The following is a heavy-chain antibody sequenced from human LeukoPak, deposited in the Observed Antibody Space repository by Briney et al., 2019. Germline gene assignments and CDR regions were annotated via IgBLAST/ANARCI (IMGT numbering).Heavy chain of an antibody. Sequence: GGSLRLSCAASGFTFSSYAMSWVRQAPGKGLEWVSAISGSGGSTYYADSVKGRFTISRDNSKNTLYLQMNSLRAGDTAVYYCAKDLTLRGASYYFDYWGQGTLVTVSS. D-gene: IGHD3-10*01. V-gene: IGHV3-23*01. CDR1: GFTFSSYA. CDR2: ISGSGGST. J-gene: IGHJ4*02. CDR3: AKDLTLRGASYYFDY.